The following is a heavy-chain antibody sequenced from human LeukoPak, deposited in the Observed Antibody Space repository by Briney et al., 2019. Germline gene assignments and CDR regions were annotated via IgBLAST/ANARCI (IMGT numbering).Heavy chain of an antibody. CDR3: ARTFGGNAETGVDY. CDR2: IYSGGST. Sequence: GGSLRLSCAASGFTVSSNYMTWVRQAPGKGLEWVSTIYSGGSTYYADSVKGRFTISRDNSKNTLYLQMSSLRAEDTAVYYCARTFGGNAETGVDYWGQGTLVAVSS. V-gene: IGHV3-53*01. CDR1: GFTVSSNY. J-gene: IGHJ4*02. D-gene: IGHD4-23*01.